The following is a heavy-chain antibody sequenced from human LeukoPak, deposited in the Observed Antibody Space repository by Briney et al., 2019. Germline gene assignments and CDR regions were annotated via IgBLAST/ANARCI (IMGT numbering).Heavy chain of an antibody. CDR3: AGPDYYDSSGYPKGDAFDI. V-gene: IGHV5-51*01. D-gene: IGHD3-22*01. CDR1: GYSFTSYW. J-gene: IGHJ3*02. CDR2: IYPGDSDT. Sequence: GESLKISCKGSGYSFTSYWIGWARQMPGKGLEWMGIIYPGDSDTRYSPSFQGQVTISADKSISTAYLQWSSLKASDTAMYYCAGPDYYDSSGYPKGDAFDIWGQGTMVTVSS.